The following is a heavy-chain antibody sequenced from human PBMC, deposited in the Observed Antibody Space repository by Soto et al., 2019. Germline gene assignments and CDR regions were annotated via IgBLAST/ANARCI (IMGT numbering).Heavy chain of an antibody. J-gene: IGHJ4*02. CDR3: ARDAAAGLNDY. CDR1: GYTFTSYA. D-gene: IGHD6-13*01. Sequence: QVQLVQSGAEVKKPGASVKVSCKASGYTFTSYAISWVRQAPGQGLEWMGWISAYNGNTKYVQNFQGRVTMTTDTSTTTASMELRSLRSDDTAGYYCARDAAAGLNDYWGQGTLVTVSS. CDR2: ISAYNGNT. V-gene: IGHV1-18*01.